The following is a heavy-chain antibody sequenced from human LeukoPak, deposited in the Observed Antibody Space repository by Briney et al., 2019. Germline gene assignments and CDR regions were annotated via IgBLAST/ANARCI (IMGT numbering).Heavy chain of an antibody. D-gene: IGHD2-15*01. V-gene: IGHV1-8*01. CDR3: ARSPASEYCSGGSCYSVFDY. CDR1: GYTFTSYD. J-gene: IGHJ4*02. Sequence: ASVKVSCKASGYTFTSYDINWVRQATGQGLEWMGWMNPNSGNTGYAQKFQGRVTMTRNTSISTAYMERSSLRSEDTAVYYCARSPASEYCSGGSCYSVFDYWGQGTLVTVSS. CDR2: MNPNSGNT.